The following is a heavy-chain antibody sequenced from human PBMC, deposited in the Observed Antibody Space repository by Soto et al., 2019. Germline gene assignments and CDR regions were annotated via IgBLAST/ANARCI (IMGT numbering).Heavy chain of an antibody. CDR3: AREGRLSNWFDP. CDR2: INHSGST. J-gene: IGHJ5*02. CDR1: GGSFSGYY. V-gene: IGHV4-34*01. Sequence: TSETLSLTCAVYGGSFSGYYWSWIRQPPGKGLEWIGEINHSGSTNYNPSLKSRVNISVDTSKNQFSLKLSSVTAADTAVYYCAREGRLSNWFDPWGQGTLVTVSS. D-gene: IGHD6-6*01.